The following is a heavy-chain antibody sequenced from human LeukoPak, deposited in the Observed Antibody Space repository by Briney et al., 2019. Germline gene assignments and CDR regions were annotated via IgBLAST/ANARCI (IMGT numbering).Heavy chain of an antibody. CDR3: ARGVEFVVVVAATSSNWFDP. J-gene: IGHJ5*02. D-gene: IGHD2-15*01. Sequence: PSETLSLTCTVSGGSISSSNFYWGWIRQPPGKGLEWIGTISYSGSTFYSPSLKSRITISVDTSKNQFSLKLSSVTAADTAVYYCARGVEFVVVVAATSSNWFDPWGQGTLVTVSS. CDR2: ISYSGST. CDR1: GGSISSSNFY. V-gene: IGHV4-39*07.